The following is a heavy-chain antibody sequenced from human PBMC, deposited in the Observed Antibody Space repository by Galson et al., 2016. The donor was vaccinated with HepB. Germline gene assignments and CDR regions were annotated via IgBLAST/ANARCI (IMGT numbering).Heavy chain of an antibody. CDR1: GFTFSTYA. Sequence: SLRLSCAASGFTFSTYAMTWVRQAPGKGLEWVSSISGSGGSTFYADSVKGRFAISRDNSKNTLYLQMNSLRAEDTAVYYCANIPAAQLPMPFDYWGQGTLVTVSS. CDR3: ANIPAAQLPMPFDY. V-gene: IGHV3-23*01. D-gene: IGHD2-2*01. J-gene: IGHJ4*02. CDR2: ISGSGGST.